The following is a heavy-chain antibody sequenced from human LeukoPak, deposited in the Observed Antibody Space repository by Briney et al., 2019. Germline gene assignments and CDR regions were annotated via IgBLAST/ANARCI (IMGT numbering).Heavy chain of an antibody. CDR1: GDSIRSSSYY. J-gene: IGHJ4*02. V-gene: IGHV4-39*07. CDR3: ARGNYYGSGSPLDY. Sequence: PSETLSLTCTVSGDSIRSSSYYWGWIRQPPGKGLEWIGSIYHSGSTYYNPSLKSRVTISVDTSKNQFSLKLSSVTAADTAVYYCARGNYYGSGSPLDYWGQGTLVTVSS. D-gene: IGHD3-10*01. CDR2: IYHSGST.